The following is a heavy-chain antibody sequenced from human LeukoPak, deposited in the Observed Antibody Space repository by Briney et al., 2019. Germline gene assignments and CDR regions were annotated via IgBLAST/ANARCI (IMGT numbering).Heavy chain of an antibody. CDR2: IYHSGST. CDR1: GYSISSGNY. J-gene: IGHJ4*02. CDR3: ARLTVGALDC. V-gene: IGHV4-38-2*02. D-gene: IGHD1-26*01. Sequence: SETLTLTCSVSGYSISSGNYWGWIRQPPGKGLEWIGSIYHSGSTYYNSSLKSRVTISVDTSKNQFSLKVTSVTAADTAVYYCARLTVGALDCWGQGTLVTVSS.